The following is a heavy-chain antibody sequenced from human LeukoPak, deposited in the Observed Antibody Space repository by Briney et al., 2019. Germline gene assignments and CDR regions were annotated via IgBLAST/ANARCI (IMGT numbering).Heavy chain of an antibody. CDR1: GITFSNYN. J-gene: IGHJ6*03. D-gene: IGHD1-1*01. Sequence: GRSLRLSCAAPGITFSNYNMNWVRQAPGKGLEWISAITSSSSYTFYADSVKGRFTISRDNAQNSLYLQMNSLRVEDTAIYYCARDPYNGAYSEGYYYYYMDVWGKGTTVTVSS. CDR2: ITSSSSYT. CDR3: ARDPYNGAYSEGYYYYYMDV. V-gene: IGHV3-21*01.